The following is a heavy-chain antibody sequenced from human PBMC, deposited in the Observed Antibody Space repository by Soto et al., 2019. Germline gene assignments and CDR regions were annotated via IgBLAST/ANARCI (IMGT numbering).Heavy chain of an antibody. D-gene: IGHD3-10*01. V-gene: IGHV4-31*03. CDR3: ARRYGGAFDI. J-gene: IGHJ3*02. CDR2: IYYSGST. CDR1: DGSSGRGGPY. Sequence: SVKRSVSDGSSGRGGPYWSRIRQHPGKGLEWIGYIYYSGSTYYNPSLKSRVTISVDTSKNQFSLKLSSVTAADTAVYYCARRYGGAFDIWGQVTMVTVPS.